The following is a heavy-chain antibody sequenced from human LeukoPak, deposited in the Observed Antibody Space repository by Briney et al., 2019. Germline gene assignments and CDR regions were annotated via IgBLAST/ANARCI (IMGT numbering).Heavy chain of an antibody. CDR1: GFTFSAYT. CDR3: ARGPNGAFDI. CDR2: ISSDSRYI. J-gene: IGHJ3*02. V-gene: IGHV3-21*01. Sequence: GGSLRLSCAPSGFTFSAYTMNWVRQAPGEGLGWVSSISSDSRYILYADSLKGRFTISRDNAKNSLYLQMNSLRAEDTALYYCARGPNGAFDIWGQGTMVTVSS. D-gene: IGHD4/OR15-4a*01.